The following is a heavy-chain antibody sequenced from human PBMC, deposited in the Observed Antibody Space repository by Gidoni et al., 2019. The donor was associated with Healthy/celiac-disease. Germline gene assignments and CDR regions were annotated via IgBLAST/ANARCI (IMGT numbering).Heavy chain of an antibody. CDR1: GFTFSSYA. J-gene: IGHJ4*02. V-gene: IGHV3-30-3*01. Sequence: QVQLVESGGGVVQPGRSLRLSCAASGFTFSSYAMHWVRQAPGKGLEWVAVISYDGSNKYYADSVKGRFTISRDNSKNTLYLQMNSLRAEDTAVYYCARERYSSGWYWRASLGYWGQGTLVTVSS. D-gene: IGHD6-19*01. CDR3: ARERYSSGWYWRASLGY. CDR2: ISYDGSNK.